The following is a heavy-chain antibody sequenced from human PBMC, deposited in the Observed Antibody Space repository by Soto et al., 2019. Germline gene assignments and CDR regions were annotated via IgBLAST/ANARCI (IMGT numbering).Heavy chain of an antibody. CDR1: GYTFTNYW. CDR3: ARETIRGSFDY. Sequence: GESLKISCKGSGYTFTNYWIGWVRQMPGKGLEWMGIIYPGDSDTRYSPSFQGQVTISADKSISTAYLQWSSLKASDTAMDYCARETIRGSFDYWGQGTLVTVSS. J-gene: IGHJ4*02. V-gene: IGHV5-51*01. D-gene: IGHD3-10*01. CDR2: IYPGDSDT.